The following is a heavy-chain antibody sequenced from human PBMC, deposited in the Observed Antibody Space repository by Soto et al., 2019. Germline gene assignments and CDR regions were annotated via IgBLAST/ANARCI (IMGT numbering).Heavy chain of an antibody. J-gene: IGHJ5*02. D-gene: IGHD2-2*02. V-gene: IGHV4-34*01. CDR1: GGSFSGYY. CDR3: ARGAIVVVPAAIKYVWFDP. CDR2: IYYSGST. Sequence: PSETLSLTCAVYGGSFSGYYWGWIRQPPGKGLEWIGSIYYSGSTYYNPSLKSRVTISVDTSKNQFSLKLSSVTAADTAVYYCARGAIVVVPAAIKYVWFDPWGQGTLVAVSS.